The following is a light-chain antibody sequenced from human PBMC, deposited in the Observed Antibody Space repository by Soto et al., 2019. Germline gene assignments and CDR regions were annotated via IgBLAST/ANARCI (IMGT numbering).Light chain of an antibody. CDR2: GAS. V-gene: IGKV3-15*01. CDR3: QQYNNWPWT. J-gene: IGKJ1*01. Sequence: EIVMTQSPATLSVSPGERATLSCRASQSVSSNLAWYQQKPGQAPRLLIYGASTRATGIPARFSGSGSGTEFTLTISSLQSEDFAVXYXQQYNNWPWTFGQGTKVEIK. CDR1: QSVSSN.